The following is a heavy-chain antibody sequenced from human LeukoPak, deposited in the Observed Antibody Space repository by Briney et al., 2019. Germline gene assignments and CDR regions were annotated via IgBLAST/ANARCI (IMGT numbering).Heavy chain of an antibody. J-gene: IGHJ5*02. D-gene: IGHD6-13*01. CDR1: GGSVSSSSYY. CDR2: IYSSGST. Sequence: KPSETLSLTCTVSGGSVSSSSYYWGWIRQPPGKGLEWIGTIYSSGSTYYHPSLKSRVTIAVDTSQNHFSLRLSSVTAADTAVYYCARGRRGTRSHYTSSWFTYNWFDPWGQGTLVTVSS. CDR3: ARGRRGTRSHYTSSWFTYNWFDP. V-gene: IGHV4-39*07.